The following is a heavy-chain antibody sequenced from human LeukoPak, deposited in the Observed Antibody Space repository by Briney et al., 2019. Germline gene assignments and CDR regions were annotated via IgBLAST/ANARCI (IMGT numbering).Heavy chain of an antibody. V-gene: IGHV3-72*01. Sequence: GGSLRLSCAASGFSFSDHYMDWVRQAPGKGLEWIGRSRNKPNDYTTECATSVKGRFTISRDDSKNSVYLQMSSLKTEDTAVYYCARVIVGPGAFDMWGQGTLVTVSS. CDR3: ARVIVGPGAFDM. J-gene: IGHJ3*02. D-gene: IGHD3-16*02. CDR1: GFSFSDHY. CDR2: SRNKPNDYTT.